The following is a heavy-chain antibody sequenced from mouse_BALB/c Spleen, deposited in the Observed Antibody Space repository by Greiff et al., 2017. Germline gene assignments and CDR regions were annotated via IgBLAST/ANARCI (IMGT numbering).Heavy chain of an antibody. CDR2: ISNLAYSI. V-gene: IGHV5-15*02. Sequence: VKLVESGGGLVQPGGSRKLSCAASGFTFSDYGMAWVRQAPGKGPEWVAFISNLAYSIYYADTVTGRFTISRENAKNTLYLEMSSLRSEDTAMYYCARETTAYAMDYWGQGTSVTVSS. CDR3: ARETTAYAMDY. D-gene: IGHD1-2*01. J-gene: IGHJ4*01. CDR1: GFTFSDYG.